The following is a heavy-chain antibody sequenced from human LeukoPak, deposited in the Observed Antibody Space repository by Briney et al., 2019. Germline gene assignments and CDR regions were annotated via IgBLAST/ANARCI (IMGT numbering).Heavy chain of an antibody. Sequence: PSQTLSLTCTVSAGSISSGDYYWSWIRQPPGKGLEWIGYIYYSGSTYYNPSLKSRVTISVDTSKNQFSLKLSSVTAADTAVYYCARGVRYYGSGSYNGKPTTWGQGTLVTVSS. CDR1: AGSISSGDYY. CDR3: ARGVRYYGSGSYNGKPTT. D-gene: IGHD3-10*01. J-gene: IGHJ5*02. CDR2: IYYSGST. V-gene: IGHV4-30-4*01.